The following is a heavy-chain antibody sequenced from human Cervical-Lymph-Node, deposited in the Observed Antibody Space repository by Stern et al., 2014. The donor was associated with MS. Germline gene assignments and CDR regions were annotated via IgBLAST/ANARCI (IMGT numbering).Heavy chain of an antibody. V-gene: IGHV3-30-3*01. D-gene: IGHD2-2*01. CDR1: GFTFSSYA. CDR2: ISYDGSNK. CDR3: ARDRGPIVVTYYFDY. J-gene: IGHJ4*02. Sequence: VQLVESGGGVVQPGRSLRLSCAASGFTFSSYAMHWVRQAPGKGLEWVAVISYDGSNKYYADSVKGRFTISRDNSKNTLYLQMNSLRAEDTAVYSCARDRGPIVVTYYFDYWGQGTLVTVSS.